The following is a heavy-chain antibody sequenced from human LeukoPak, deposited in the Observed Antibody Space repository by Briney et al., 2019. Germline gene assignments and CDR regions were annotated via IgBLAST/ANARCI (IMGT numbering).Heavy chain of an antibody. CDR3: ARDHTMVRGVMAPY. Sequence: APVKVSCKASGYTFTSYGISWVRQAPGQGLEWMGWISAYNGNTNYAQRLQGRVTMTTDTSTSTAYMELRSLRSDDTAVYYCARDHTMVRGVMAPYWGQGTLVTVSS. V-gene: IGHV1-18*01. CDR1: GYTFTSYG. J-gene: IGHJ4*02. D-gene: IGHD3-10*01. CDR2: ISAYNGNT.